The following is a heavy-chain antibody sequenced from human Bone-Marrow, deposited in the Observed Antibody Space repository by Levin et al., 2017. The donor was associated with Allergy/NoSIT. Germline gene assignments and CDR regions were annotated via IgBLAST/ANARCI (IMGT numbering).Heavy chain of an antibody. J-gene: IGHJ4*02. Sequence: SETLSLTCTVSGGSINSSLYYWGWIRQPPGKGLEWIGTIYYSGDTYYNPSLKSRVTISVDTSKNHFSLKLSSVTAADTAVYYCARRATVGYSYGYYFDYWGQGTLVTVSS. D-gene: IGHD5-18*01. CDR2: IYYSGDT. V-gene: IGHV4-39*02. CDR1: GGSINSSLYY. CDR3: ARRATVGYSYGYYFDY.